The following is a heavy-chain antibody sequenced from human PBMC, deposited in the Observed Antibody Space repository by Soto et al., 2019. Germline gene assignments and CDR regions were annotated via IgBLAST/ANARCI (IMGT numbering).Heavy chain of an antibody. CDR1: GFTFSSYA. D-gene: IGHD3-22*01. V-gene: IGHV3-23*01. CDR2: VSGSGGST. Sequence: PGGSLRLSCAASGFTFSSYAMSWVRQAPGKGLEWVSAVSGSGGSTYYADSVKGRFTISRDNSKNTLYLQMNSLRAEDTAVYYCAKKKIYYNSSGYQDYGGQGPRAPVSS. J-gene: IGHJ4*02. CDR3: AKKKIYYNSSGYQDY.